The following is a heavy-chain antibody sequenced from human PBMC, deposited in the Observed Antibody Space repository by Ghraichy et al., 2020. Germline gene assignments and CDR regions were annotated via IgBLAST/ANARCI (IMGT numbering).Heavy chain of an antibody. V-gene: IGHV4-39*01. D-gene: IGHD1-26*01. CDR3: AISGSGGFDP. CDR1: GGSISCSPYY. J-gene: IGHJ5*02. Sequence: SETLSLTCTVSGGSISCSPYYWGWIRQPPGKGLEWIGNIYYSGSTYYNPSLKSRVTISVDTSKNQVSLKLSSVTAADTAVYYCAISGSGGFDPWGQGTLVTVSS. CDR2: IYYSGST.